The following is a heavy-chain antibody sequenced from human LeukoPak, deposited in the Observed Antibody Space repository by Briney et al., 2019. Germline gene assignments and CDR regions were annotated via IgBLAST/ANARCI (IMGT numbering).Heavy chain of an antibody. CDR2: IYHSGST. V-gene: IGHV4-4*02. D-gene: IGHD6-6*01. CDR3: ARELAVDSSSLFYYYYYMDV. CDR1: GGSISSNNW. J-gene: IGHJ6*03. Sequence: PSGTLSLTCAVSGGSISSNNWWSWVRQPPGKGLEWIGEIYHSGSTNYNPSLKSRVTISVDTSKNQFSLKLSSVTAADTAVYYCARELAVDSSSLFYYYYYMDVWGKGTTVTVSS.